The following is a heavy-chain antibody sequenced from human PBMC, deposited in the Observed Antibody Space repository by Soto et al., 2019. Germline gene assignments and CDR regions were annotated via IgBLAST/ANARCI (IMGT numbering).Heavy chain of an antibody. D-gene: IGHD3-22*01. CDR3: AKKIADISGKYYIDY. CDR2: ISYDGSNK. V-gene: IGHV3-30*18. Sequence: PGGSLRVSCAASGFAFSTYGMHWVRQAPGKGLEWVAVISYDGSNKYYADSVKGRFTISRDNSKNTLYLQMDSLSSEDTAVYYCAKKIADISGKYYIDYQGQGTLVPVSP. CDR1: GFAFSTYG. J-gene: IGHJ4*02.